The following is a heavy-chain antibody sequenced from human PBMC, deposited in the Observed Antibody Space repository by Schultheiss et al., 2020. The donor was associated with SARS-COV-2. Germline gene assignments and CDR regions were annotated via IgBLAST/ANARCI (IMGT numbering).Heavy chain of an antibody. CDR2: ISYDGSNK. CDR1: GFTFSSYG. CDR3: AKIAAAGRDGVDY. V-gene: IGHV3-30*18. D-gene: IGHD6-13*01. J-gene: IGHJ4*02. Sequence: GWSLRLSCAASGFTFSSYGMHWVRQAPGKGLEWVAVISYDGSNKYYADSVKGRFTISRDNSKNTLYLQMNSLRAEDTAVYYCAKIAAAGRDGVDYWGQGTLVTVSS.